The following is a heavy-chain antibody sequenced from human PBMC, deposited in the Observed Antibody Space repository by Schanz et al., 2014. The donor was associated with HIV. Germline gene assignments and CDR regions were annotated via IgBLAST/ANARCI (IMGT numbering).Heavy chain of an antibody. CDR2: ISRGSTTI. J-gene: IGHJ6*02. Sequence: EMKLVESGGGLAQPGGSLTLSCVASGFTFSKYSMNWVRQAPGKGLEWVSCISRGSTTIHYADSVMGRFTISRDNAKNSMYLGMNSLREEDTAVYYGARDNEERDIWTGNYYYYGMDVWGQG. CDR1: GFTFSKYS. V-gene: IGHV3-48*02. CDR3: ARDNEERDIWTGNYYYYGMDV. D-gene: IGHD3-9*01.